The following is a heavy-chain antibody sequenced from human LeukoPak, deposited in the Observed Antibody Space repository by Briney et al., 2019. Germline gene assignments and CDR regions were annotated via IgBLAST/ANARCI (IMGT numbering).Heavy chain of an antibody. CDR2: INHSGST. J-gene: IGHJ6*02. CDR1: GGSFSGYY. D-gene: IGHD6-13*01. Sequence: PSETLSLTCAVYGGSFSGYYWSWIRQPPGKGLEWIGEINHSGSTNYNPSLKSRVTISVDTSKNQFSLKLSSVTAADTAVYYCARSSSSWYPDYYYGMDVWGQGTTVTVSS. CDR3: ARSSSSWYPDYYYGMDV. V-gene: IGHV4-34*01.